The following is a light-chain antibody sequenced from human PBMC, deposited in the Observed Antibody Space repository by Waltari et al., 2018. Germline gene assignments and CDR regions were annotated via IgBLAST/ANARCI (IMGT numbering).Light chain of an antibody. CDR3: SSYTSSSTWV. V-gene: IGLV2-14*01. Sequence: QSALTQPASVSGSPGQSITIPCTGTSSDVGGYNYVSWYQQHPGKAPKFMIYDVSKRPSGVSNRFSGSNSGNTASPTISGLQAEDEADYYCSSYTSSSTWVFGGGTKLTVL. CDR2: DVS. J-gene: IGLJ3*02. CDR1: SSDVGGYNY.